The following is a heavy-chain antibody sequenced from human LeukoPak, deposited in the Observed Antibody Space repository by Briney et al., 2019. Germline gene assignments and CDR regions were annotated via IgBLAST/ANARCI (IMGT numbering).Heavy chain of an antibody. J-gene: IGHJ6*03. CDR3: AKLGGQELHNYYVAV. Sequence: GGSLRLSYAASGFTFSSYAMSWVRQAPGKGLEWVSGIIDSGESTYYANFAKGRFTISRDNSNNTLYLQMNSLRAEDTAVYYCAKLGGQELHNYYVAVCGKGTTVAVS. D-gene: IGHD3-16*01. CDR1: GFTFSSYA. CDR2: IIDSGEST. V-gene: IGHV3-23*01.